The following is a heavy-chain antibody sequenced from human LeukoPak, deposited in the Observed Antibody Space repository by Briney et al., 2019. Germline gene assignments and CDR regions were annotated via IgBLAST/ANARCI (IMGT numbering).Heavy chain of an antibody. Sequence: ASVKLSCKAAGYTFTSYGISWVRQAPGQGLEWMGWMSAYNGNTNYAQKLQSRVTMTTDTSTSTAYMELRSLRSDDTAVYYCARVEYIVAAFGGEYWGQGTLVAVSS. D-gene: IGHD5-12*01. V-gene: IGHV1-18*01. J-gene: IGHJ4*02. CDR1: GYTFTSYG. CDR3: ARVEYIVAAFGGEY. CDR2: MSAYNGNT.